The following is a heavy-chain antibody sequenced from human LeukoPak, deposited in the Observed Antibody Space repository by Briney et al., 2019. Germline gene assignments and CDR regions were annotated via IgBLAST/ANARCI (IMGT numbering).Heavy chain of an antibody. CDR2: VYYSGST. CDR1: GGSINPYY. Sequence: SETLSLTCTVSGGSINPYYWSWIRQPPGKGLEWIGFVYYSGSTNYNPSLRSRVTISVDTSTNQFSLALRSVTASDTAVYYCPGEPYGCFYFDYWGQGALFIVSS. V-gene: IGHV4-59*01. D-gene: IGHD2-8*01. CDR3: PGEPYGCFYFDY. J-gene: IGHJ4*02.